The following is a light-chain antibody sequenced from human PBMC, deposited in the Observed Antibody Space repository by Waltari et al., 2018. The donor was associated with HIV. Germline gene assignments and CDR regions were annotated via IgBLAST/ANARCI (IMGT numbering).Light chain of an antibody. CDR2: AAS. Sequence: DIQMTQSPFSLSASVGDRVTSTCRASQTISSYLNWYQQKPGKAPKLLIYAASSLQSGVQSRFSGSGSGTDFTLTISSLQPEDFATYYCQQSYSPLTFGGGTKVEI. CDR3: QQSYSPLT. CDR1: QTISSY. J-gene: IGKJ4*01. V-gene: IGKV1-39*01.